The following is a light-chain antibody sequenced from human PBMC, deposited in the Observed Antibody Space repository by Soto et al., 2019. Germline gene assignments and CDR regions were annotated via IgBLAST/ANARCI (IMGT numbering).Light chain of an antibody. V-gene: IGKV1-9*01. CDR3: QQLNNYPLT. Sequence: DIQLTQSPSLLSASVGDRVTITCRASQAISRHLAWYQQRPGTTPNLLISAASTLESGVPSRFSGSVSGTEFTLTINSLQPDDFATYYCQQLNNYPLTFGGGTKVEIK. J-gene: IGKJ4*02. CDR1: QAISRH. CDR2: AAS.